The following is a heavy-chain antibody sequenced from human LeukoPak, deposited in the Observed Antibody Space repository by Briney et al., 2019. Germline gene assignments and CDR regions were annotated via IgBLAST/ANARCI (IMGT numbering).Heavy chain of an antibody. Sequence: GGSLRLSCAASGFTSSSYAMSWVRQAPGKGLEWVSAISGSGGSTYYADSVKGRFTISRDNSKNTLYLQMNSLRAEDTAVYYRAKDPDYSGYDYYYYYYMDVWGKGTTVTVSS. V-gene: IGHV3-23*01. CDR1: GFTSSSYA. CDR3: AKDPDYSGYDYYYYYYMDV. CDR2: ISGSGGST. J-gene: IGHJ6*03. D-gene: IGHD5-12*01.